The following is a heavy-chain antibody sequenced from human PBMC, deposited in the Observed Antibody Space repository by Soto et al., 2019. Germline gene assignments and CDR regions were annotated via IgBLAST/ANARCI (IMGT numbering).Heavy chain of an antibody. V-gene: IGHV3-30*18. J-gene: IGHJ4*02. Sequence: PGGSLRLSCAASGFTFSSYGMHWVRQAPGKGLEWVAVISYDGSNKYYADSVKGRFTISRDNSKNTLYLQMNSLRAEDTAVYYCTKPRVRSPIIAVATNWGQGTLVTVSS. CDR2: ISYDGSNK. D-gene: IGHD6-19*01. CDR3: TKPRVRSPIIAVATN. CDR1: GFTFSSYG.